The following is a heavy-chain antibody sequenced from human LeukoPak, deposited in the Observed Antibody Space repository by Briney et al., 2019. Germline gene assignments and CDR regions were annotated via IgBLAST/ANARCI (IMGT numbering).Heavy chain of an antibody. Sequence: PSETLSLTCTVSGGSISSYYWSWIRQPPGKGLEWIGYIYYSGSTNYNPSLKSRVTISVDTSKNQFSLKLSSVTAADTAVYYCARPVVASGAFDIWGQGTMVTVSS. CDR2: IYYSGST. V-gene: IGHV4-59*08. J-gene: IGHJ3*02. CDR1: GGSISSYY. D-gene: IGHD5-12*01. CDR3: ARPVVASGAFDI.